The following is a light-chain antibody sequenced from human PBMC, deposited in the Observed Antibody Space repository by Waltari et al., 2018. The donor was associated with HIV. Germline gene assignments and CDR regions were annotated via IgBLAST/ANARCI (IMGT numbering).Light chain of an antibody. CDR1: NIGHKG. J-gene: IGLJ3*02. CDR2: DNS. CDR3: QVWDGSSDQWV. Sequence: SYILTQPPSLSVSPGETARISCEGNNIGHKGVHWYQTKPGQAPVVVIYDNSDRPSGIPARFSGFNSGKTAALIITGVQAGDEADFYCQVWDGSSDQWVFGGGTKLTVL. V-gene: IGLV3-21*04.